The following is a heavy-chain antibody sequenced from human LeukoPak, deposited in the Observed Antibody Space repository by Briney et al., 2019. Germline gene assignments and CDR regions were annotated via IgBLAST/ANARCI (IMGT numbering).Heavy chain of an antibody. CDR3: AKGHYYGSGSLDY. V-gene: IGHV3-23*01. J-gene: IGHJ4*02. CDR1: GFTFSSYG. Sequence: GGSLRLPCAASGFTFSSYGMSWVRQAPGKGLEWVSAIGGRDGSTYYADSVKGRFTISRDNSKNTLYVQMNSLRAEDTAVYYCAKGHYYGSGSLDYWGQGTLVTVSS. D-gene: IGHD3-10*01. CDR2: IGGRDGST.